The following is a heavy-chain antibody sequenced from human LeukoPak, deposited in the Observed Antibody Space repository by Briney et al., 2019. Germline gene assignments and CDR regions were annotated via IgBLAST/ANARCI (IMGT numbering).Heavy chain of an antibody. CDR2: LDPEDGET. J-gene: IGHJ3*02. CDR3: ATTPPMDTGRAVGGAFDI. Sequence: ASVKVSCKVSGYTLTELSMHWVRQAPGKGLEWMGGLDPEDGETIYAQKFQGRVTMTEDTSTDTAYMELSSLRSEDTAVYYCATTPPMDTGRAVGGAFDIWGQGTLVTVSS. V-gene: IGHV1-24*01. D-gene: IGHD5-18*01. CDR1: GYTLTELS.